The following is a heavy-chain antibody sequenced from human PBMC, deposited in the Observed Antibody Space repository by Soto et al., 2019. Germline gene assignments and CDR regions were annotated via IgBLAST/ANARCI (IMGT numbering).Heavy chain of an antibody. J-gene: IGHJ5*02. Sequence: SETLSLTCTVSGGSISSGDYYWSWIRQPPGKGLEWIGYIYYSGSTYYNPSLKSRVTISVDTSKNQFSLKLSSVTAADTAVYYCARGGTWRGGDCYSCVSVWFDPWGQGTLVTVSS. CDR2: IYYSGST. CDR1: GGSISSGDYY. CDR3: ARGGTWRGGDCYSCVSVWFDP. V-gene: IGHV4-30-4*01. D-gene: IGHD2-21*02.